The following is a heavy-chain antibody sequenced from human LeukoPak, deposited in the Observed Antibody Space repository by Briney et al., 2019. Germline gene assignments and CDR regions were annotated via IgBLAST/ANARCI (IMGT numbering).Heavy chain of an antibody. J-gene: IGHJ5*02. Sequence: SETLSLTCAVYGGSFSGYYWSWIRQPPGKGLEWIGEINHSGSTNYNPSLKSRVTISVDTSKNQFSLKLSSVTAADTAVYYCARDGGVPTYGGKRGLSWFDPWGQGTLVTVSS. V-gene: IGHV4-34*01. D-gene: IGHD4-23*01. CDR3: ARDGGVPTYGGKRGLSWFDP. CDR2: INHSGST. CDR1: GGSFSGYY.